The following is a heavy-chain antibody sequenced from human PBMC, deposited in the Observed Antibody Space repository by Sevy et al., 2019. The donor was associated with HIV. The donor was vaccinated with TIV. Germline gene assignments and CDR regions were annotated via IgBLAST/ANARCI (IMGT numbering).Heavy chain of an antibody. CDR2: IWSDGAYL. CDR1: GFTYSNHA. V-gene: IGHV3-33*01. CDR3: ARGGYYYDNAAYYALDS. J-gene: IGHJ4*02. D-gene: IGHD3-22*01. Sequence: GESLKIPCAATGFTYSNHAMHWVRQAPGKGMEWVAIIWSDGAYLYHGDSVKGRFTISRDNSKNTLYLQMNNVRVEDTAVYYCARGGYYYDNAAYYALDSWGQGTLVTVSS.